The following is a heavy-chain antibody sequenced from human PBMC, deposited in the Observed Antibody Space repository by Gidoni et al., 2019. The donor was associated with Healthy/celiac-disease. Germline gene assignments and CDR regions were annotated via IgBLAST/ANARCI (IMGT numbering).Heavy chain of an antibody. CDR3: ARDRGTTYDAFDI. V-gene: IGHV3-21*01. CDR1: GFTFSSYS. Sequence: EVQLVESGGGLVKPRGSLRLSCAASGFTFSSYSMNWVRQAPGKGLEWVSSISSSSSYIYYADSVKGRFTISRDNAKNSLYLQMNSLRAEDTAVYYCARDRGTTYDAFDIWGQGTMVTVSS. J-gene: IGHJ3*02. CDR2: ISSSSSYI. D-gene: IGHD2-2*01.